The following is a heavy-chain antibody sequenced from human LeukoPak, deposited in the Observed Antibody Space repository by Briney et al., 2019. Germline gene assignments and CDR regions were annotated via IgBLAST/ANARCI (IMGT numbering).Heavy chain of an antibody. CDR1: GGSISSYY. J-gene: IGHJ1*01. D-gene: IGHD2-2*01. V-gene: IGHV4-59*01. Sequence: PSETLSLTCTVSGGSISSYYWSWIRQPPGKGLEWIGYIYYTGSTNYNPSLKSRVIISVDTSKNQFSLKLSSVTAADTAVHYCARDAGYCSSSSCGAYFQHWGQGTLVTVSS. CDR3: ARDAGYCSSSSCGAYFQH. CDR2: IYYTGST.